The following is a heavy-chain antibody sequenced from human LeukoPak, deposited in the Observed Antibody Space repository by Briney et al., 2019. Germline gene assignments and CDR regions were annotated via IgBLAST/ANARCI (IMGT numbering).Heavy chain of an antibody. J-gene: IGHJ4*02. D-gene: IGHD4-23*01. CDR3: AYGSNSAADH. CDR2: IYYGGTN. V-gene: IGHV4-39*01. CDR1: GGSICSWTYY. Sequence: PSETLSLTXTVSGGSICSWTYYWGWISQPPGKGLEWIGTIYYGGTNYYNPSLKSRVTISVDTSKNQFSLNLNSVTAADTAVYYCAYGSNSAADHWGQGTLVTVSS.